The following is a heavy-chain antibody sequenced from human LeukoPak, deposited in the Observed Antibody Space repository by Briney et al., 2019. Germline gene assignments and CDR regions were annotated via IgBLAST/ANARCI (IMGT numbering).Heavy chain of an antibody. J-gene: IGHJ5*02. V-gene: IGHV1-8*01. CDR3: ARRHYDSSGYYYAP. D-gene: IGHD3-22*01. CDR2: MNPNSGNT. Sequence: ASVKVSCKASGYTFTSYYINWVRQATGQGLEWMGWMNPNSGNTGYAQKFQGRVTMTRNTSISTAYMELSSLRSEDTAGYYCARRHYDSSGYYYAPWGQGTLVTVSS. CDR1: GYTFTSYY.